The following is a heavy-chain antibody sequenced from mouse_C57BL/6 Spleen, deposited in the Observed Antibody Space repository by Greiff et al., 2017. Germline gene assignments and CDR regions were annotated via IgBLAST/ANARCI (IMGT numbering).Heavy chain of an antibody. CDR2: IWSGGST. CDR3: ASQGYYGSSSWFAY. J-gene: IGHJ3*01. CDR1: GFSLTSYG. Sequence: VQLKESGPGLVQPSQSLSITCTVSGFSLTSYGVHWVRQSPGKGLEWLGVIWSGGSTDYNAAFISRLGISKDNSTSQVFFKMNSLQADDTAIYYCASQGYYGSSSWFAYWGQGTLVTVSA. D-gene: IGHD1-1*01. V-gene: IGHV2-2*01.